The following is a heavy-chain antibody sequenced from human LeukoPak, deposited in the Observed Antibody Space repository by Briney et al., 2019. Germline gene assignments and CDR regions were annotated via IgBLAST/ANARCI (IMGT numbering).Heavy chain of an antibody. V-gene: IGHV4-39*01. J-gene: IGHJ6*02. CDR3: ARRVGYSGYAP. D-gene: IGHD5-12*01. Sequence: SETLSLTCTVSGGSISSSSYYWGWIRQPPGKGLEWIGSIYYSGITYYNPSLKSRVTISVDTSKNQFSLKLSSVTAADTAVYYCARRVGYSGYAPWGQGTTVTVSS. CDR1: GGSISSSSYY. CDR2: IYYSGIT.